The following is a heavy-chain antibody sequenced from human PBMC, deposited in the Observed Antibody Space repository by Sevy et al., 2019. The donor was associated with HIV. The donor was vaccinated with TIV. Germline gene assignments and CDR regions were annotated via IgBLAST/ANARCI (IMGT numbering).Heavy chain of an antibody. V-gene: IGHV6-1*01. CDR1: GDSVSSNSAA. D-gene: IGHD2-15*01. Sequence: SQTLSLTCAISGDSVSSNSAAWNWIRQSPSRGLEWLGRTYYRSKWYNDYAVSVKSRITINPDTSNNQFSLQRNSVTPEDTAVYYCARAGGGGYCSGGSCYSSYYYFYGMDVWGQGTTVTVS. CDR3: ARAGGGGYCSGGSCYSSYYYFYGMDV. CDR2: TYYRSKWYN. J-gene: IGHJ6*02.